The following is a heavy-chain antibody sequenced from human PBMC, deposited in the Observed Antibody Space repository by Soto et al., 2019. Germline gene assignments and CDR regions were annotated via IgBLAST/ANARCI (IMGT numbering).Heavy chain of an antibody. J-gene: IGHJ4*02. CDR2: IIPIFGTA. Sequence: SVKVSCKASGGTFSSYAISWVRQAPGQGLEWMGGIIPIFGTANYAQKFQGRVTITADESTSTAYMELSSLRSEDTAVYYCARWEYCSSTSCSSWGQGTLVTVSS. CDR1: GGTFSSYA. D-gene: IGHD2-2*01. CDR3: ARWEYCSSTSCSS. V-gene: IGHV1-69*13.